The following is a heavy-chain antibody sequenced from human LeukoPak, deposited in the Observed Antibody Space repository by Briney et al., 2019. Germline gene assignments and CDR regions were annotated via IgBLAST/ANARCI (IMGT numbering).Heavy chain of an antibody. CDR1: GFTVSSNY. CDR2: ISGSGDST. J-gene: IGHJ6*02. D-gene: IGHD3-10*01. CDR3: ARDYFGSGTYYPYQYYGMDV. V-gene: IGHV3-23*01. Sequence: GGSLRLSCAASGFTVSSNYMSWVSQAQGKGLEWVSTISGSGDSTYHADSVKGRFTISRDNSKNTLSLQMNSLRAEDTAVYFRARDYFGSGTYYPYQYYGMDVWGQGTTVTVSS.